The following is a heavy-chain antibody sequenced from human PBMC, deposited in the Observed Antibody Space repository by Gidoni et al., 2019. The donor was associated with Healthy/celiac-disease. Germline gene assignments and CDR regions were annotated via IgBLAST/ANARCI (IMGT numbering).Heavy chain of an antibody. D-gene: IGHD1-1*01. CDR2: IWYVGINN. CDR3: ARGGELEQKGLDY. V-gene: IGHV3-33*01. CDR1: GFPFSSYG. J-gene: IGHJ4*02. Sequence: QVQLVESGGGVVQPGRSLRPSCAGSGFPFSSYGMHWVRQAPGRGLVWWAVIWYVGINNDAADSVKGRFTVSRNNSKNTLYLQMNSMRAEDTAVYFCARGGELEQKGLDYWGQGTLVTVSS.